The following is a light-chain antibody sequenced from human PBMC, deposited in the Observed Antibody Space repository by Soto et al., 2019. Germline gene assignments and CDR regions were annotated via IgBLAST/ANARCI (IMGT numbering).Light chain of an antibody. J-gene: IGLJ2*01. Sequence: QSVLTQPPSASGTPGQRVTISCSGSNSNIGRNPVTWYQQLPGTAPKLLIYSNNQRPSGVPDRFSGSKSGTSASLAISGLQSEEEAYYYCAAWDDRLNGVLCGGGTKLTVL. CDR1: NSNIGRNP. CDR2: SNN. CDR3: AAWDDRLNGVL. V-gene: IGLV1-44*01.